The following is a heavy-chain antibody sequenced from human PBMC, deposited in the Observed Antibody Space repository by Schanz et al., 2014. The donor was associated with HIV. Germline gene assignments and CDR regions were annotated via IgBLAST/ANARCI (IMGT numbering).Heavy chain of an antibody. CDR1: GFTFNNYA. Sequence: EVQLLEFGGGSVRPGESLRLSCLASGFTFNNYAMSWVRQAPGKGLEWVAVINWNGDTTYYADSVKGRFTISRDNSNNVLFLHMPTLRAEDTATYYCTREGNYYGGSVPDHWGQGALVSVSS. J-gene: IGHJ4*02. CDR2: INWNGDTT. CDR3: TREGNYYGGSVPDH. V-gene: IGHV3-23*01. D-gene: IGHD2-21*01.